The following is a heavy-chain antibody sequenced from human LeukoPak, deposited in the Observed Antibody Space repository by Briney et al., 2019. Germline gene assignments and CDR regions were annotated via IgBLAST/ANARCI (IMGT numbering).Heavy chain of an antibody. CDR3: ARDEKDSSGFLGLIDY. V-gene: IGHV4-34*01. J-gene: IGHJ4*02. D-gene: IGHD3-22*01. CDR1: GGSFSGYY. CDR2: INHSGST. Sequence: PSETLSLTCAVYGGSFSGYYWSWIRQPPGKGLEWIGEINHSGSTNYNPSLKSRVTISVDTSKNQFSLKLSSVTAADTAVYYCARDEKDSSGFLGLIDYWGQGTLVTVSS.